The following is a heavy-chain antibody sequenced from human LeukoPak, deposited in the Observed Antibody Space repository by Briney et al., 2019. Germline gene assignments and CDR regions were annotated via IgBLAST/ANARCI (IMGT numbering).Heavy chain of an antibody. CDR2: INHSGST. J-gene: IGHJ4*02. CDR1: GGSFSGYY. Sequence: SSETLSLTCAVYGGSFSGYYWSWIRQPPRKGLEWIGEINHSGSTNYNPSLKSRVTISVDTSKNQFSLKLSSVTAADTAVYYCARGATVTVYYFDYWGQGTLVTVSS. V-gene: IGHV4-34*01. CDR3: ARGATVTVYYFDY. D-gene: IGHD4-17*01.